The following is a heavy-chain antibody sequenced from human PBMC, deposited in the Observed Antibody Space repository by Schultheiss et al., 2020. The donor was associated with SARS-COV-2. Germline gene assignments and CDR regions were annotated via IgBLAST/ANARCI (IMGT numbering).Heavy chain of an antibody. D-gene: IGHD3-9*01. CDR2: ISYDGSNK. Sequence: GGSLRLSCAASGFTFSSYAMHWVRQAPGKGLEWVAVISYDGSNKYYADSVKGRFTISRDNSKNTLYLQMNSLRAEDTAVYYCAKDRPYDILTGYYFFYWGQGTLVTVSS. J-gene: IGHJ4*02. CDR1: GFTFSSYA. CDR3: AKDRPYDILTGYYFFY. V-gene: IGHV3-30-3*01.